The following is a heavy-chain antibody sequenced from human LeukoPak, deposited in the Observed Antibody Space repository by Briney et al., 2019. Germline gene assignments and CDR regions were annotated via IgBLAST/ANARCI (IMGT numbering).Heavy chain of an antibody. D-gene: IGHD6-13*01. CDR2: INHSGSA. J-gene: IGHJ5*02. V-gene: IGHV4-34*01. CDR3: ARCIAAAGPGSWWFDP. Sequence: SETLSLTCAVSGDSFSNYYWSWIRQPPGKGLEWIGEINHSGSANYNPSLKSRVTISVDTSKNQFSLKLSSVTAADTAVYYCARCIAAAGPGSWWFDPWGQGTLVTVSS. CDR1: GDSFSNYY.